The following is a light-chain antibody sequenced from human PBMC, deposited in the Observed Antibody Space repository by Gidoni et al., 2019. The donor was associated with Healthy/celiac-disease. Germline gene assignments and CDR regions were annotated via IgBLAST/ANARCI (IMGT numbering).Light chain of an antibody. J-gene: IGKJ2*01. CDR3: QQSYSTPLYT. V-gene: IGKV1-39*01. CDR1: QSISSY. CDR2: AAA. Sequence: DIKMTQSPSSLSASVGDRVTSTCRASQSISSYLNWYQQKPGKAPKLLIYAAASLQSGVPSRFSGSGSGTDFTLTISSLQPEDFATYYCQQSYSTPLYTFGQGTKLEIK.